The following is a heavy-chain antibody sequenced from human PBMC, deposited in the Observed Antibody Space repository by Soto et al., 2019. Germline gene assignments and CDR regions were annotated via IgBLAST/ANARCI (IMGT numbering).Heavy chain of an antibody. J-gene: IGHJ4*02. CDR2: IRGTTTI. D-gene: IGHD6-13*01. V-gene: IGHV3-48*02. Sequence: DVQLVESGGGLVQPGGSLRLSCAASGFSFRDHSMNWVRQAPGKGLEWISYIRGTTTISYADSVKGRFTISRDNAENSLYLQMNSLRDEDTAVYYCARDLSWAFYHWGQGALVTVSS. CDR3: ARDLSWAFYH. CDR1: GFSFRDHS.